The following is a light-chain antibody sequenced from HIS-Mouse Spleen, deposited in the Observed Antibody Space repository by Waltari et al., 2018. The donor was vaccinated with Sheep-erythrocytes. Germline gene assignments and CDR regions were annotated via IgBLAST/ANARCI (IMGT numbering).Light chain of an antibody. CDR2: EDS. Sequence: SYELTQPPSVSVSPGQTARITCSGYALTKKYAYWYQQKSGQAPVLVIYEDSKRPSGIPERFSGSSSGTMATLTISGAQVEDEADYYCYSTDSSGNHSVFGGGTKLTVL. J-gene: IGLJ2*01. V-gene: IGLV3-10*01. CDR1: ALTKKY. CDR3: YSTDSSGNHSV.